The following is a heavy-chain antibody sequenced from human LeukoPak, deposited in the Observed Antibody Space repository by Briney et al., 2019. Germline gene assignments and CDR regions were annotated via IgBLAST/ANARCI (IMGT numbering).Heavy chain of an antibody. D-gene: IGHD3-9*01. J-gene: IGHJ4*02. Sequence: SETLSLTCTVSGGSISSYYWSWIRQPPGKGLEWIGYIYYSGSTNYNPSLKSRVTISVDTSKNQFSLKLSSVTAADTAVYYCARGGRYFDWLFDFDYWGQGTLATVSS. V-gene: IGHV4-59*01. CDR1: GGSISSYY. CDR3: ARGGRYFDWLFDFDY. CDR2: IYYSGST.